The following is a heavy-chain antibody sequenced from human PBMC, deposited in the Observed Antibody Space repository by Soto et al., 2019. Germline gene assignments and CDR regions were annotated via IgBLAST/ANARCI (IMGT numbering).Heavy chain of an antibody. J-gene: IGHJ5*02. D-gene: IGHD6-19*01. CDR3: ASLAVAEGFDP. CDR2: IHADGST. V-gene: IGHV3-53*02. CDR1: GFSISINY. Sequence: EVHLVETGGGLIQPGGSLRLSCAASGFSISINYMSWVRQAPGKGLEWVSLIHADGSTSYADSVNGRFTISRDNSKNTVYLQMNRLRVEDTAVYYCASLAVAEGFDPWGQGTLVTVSS.